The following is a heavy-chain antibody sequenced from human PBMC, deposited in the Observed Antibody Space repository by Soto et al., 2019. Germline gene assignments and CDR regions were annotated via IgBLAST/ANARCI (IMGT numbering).Heavy chain of an antibody. D-gene: IGHD2-15*01. CDR2: ISYDGSNK. CDR3: AKGYCSGGSCYSFGDAFDI. V-gene: IGHV3-30*18. Sequence: GGSLRLSCAASGFTFSSYGMHWVRQAPGKGLEWVAVISYDGSNKYYADSVKGRFTISRDNSKNTLYLQMNSLRAEDTAVYYCAKGYCSGGSCYSFGDAFDIWGQGTMVTVSS. CDR1: GFTFSSYG. J-gene: IGHJ3*02.